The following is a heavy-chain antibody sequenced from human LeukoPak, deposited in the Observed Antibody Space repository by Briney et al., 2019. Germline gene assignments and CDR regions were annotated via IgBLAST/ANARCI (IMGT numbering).Heavy chain of an antibody. CDR2: ISSHAAYI. CDR1: GFLFGGHA. D-gene: IGHD2-21*02. J-gene: IGHJ4*02. Sequence: PGGSLRLSCAASGFLFGGHAMVWVRQAPGKGLECVSSISSHAAYINYADSVKGRFTISRDNDKNSLLLDMNSLRVDDTAVYFCARTAIRVDFFDSWGQGTLVTVSS. CDR3: ARTAIRVDFFDS. V-gene: IGHV3-21*01.